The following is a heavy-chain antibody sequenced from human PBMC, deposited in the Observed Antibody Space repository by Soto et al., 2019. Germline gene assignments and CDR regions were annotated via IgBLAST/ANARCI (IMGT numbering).Heavy chain of an antibody. Sequence: PSETLSLTCTVSGSSISSGDYYWSWIRQPPGKGLEWIGYIYYSGSTYYNPSLKSRVTISVDTSKNQFSLKLSSVTAADTAVYYGAGDAGPWGRYDSSKDWFDPWGQGTLVTVSS. CDR1: GSSISSGDYY. CDR3: AGDAGPWGRYDSSKDWFDP. D-gene: IGHD3-22*01. CDR2: IYYSGST. J-gene: IGHJ5*02. V-gene: IGHV4-30-4*01.